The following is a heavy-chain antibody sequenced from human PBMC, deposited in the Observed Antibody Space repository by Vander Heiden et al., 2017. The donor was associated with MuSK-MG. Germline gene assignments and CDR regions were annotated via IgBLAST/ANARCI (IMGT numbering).Heavy chain of an antibody. Sequence: EVQLVESGGGLVQPGGSLRLSCAASGFTFSSYEMNWVRQAPGKGLEWVSYISSSGSTIYYADAVKGRFTISRDNAKNSLYLQMNRMRAEDTAVYYFAREANMIVDGMDVWGQGTTVTVSS. CDR3: AREANMIVDGMDV. V-gene: IGHV3-48*03. D-gene: IGHD3-22*01. CDR2: ISSSGSTI. CDR1: GFTFSSYE. J-gene: IGHJ6*02.